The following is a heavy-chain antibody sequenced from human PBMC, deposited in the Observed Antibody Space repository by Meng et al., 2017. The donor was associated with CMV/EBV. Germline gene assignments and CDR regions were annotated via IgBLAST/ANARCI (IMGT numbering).Heavy chain of an antibody. D-gene: IGHD3-3*01. J-gene: IGHJ6*02. V-gene: IGHV4-39*07. Sequence: GPLRLSCTVSGGSISSSSYYWGWIRQPPGKGLEWIGSIYYSGSTYYNPSLKSRVTISVDTSKNQFSLKLSSVTAADTAVYYCAREVTIFGVALTYYYYGMDVWGQGTTVTVSS. CDR1: GGSISSSSYY. CDR3: AREVTIFGVALTYYYYGMDV. CDR2: IYYSGST.